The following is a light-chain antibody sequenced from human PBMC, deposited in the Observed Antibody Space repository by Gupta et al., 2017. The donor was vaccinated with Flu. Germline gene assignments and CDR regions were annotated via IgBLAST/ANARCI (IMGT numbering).Light chain of an antibody. V-gene: IGLV1-47*01. J-gene: IGLJ2*01. CDR2: RNN. CDR1: SSNIGGNY. CDR3: YAWDDSRSGHVV. Sequence: QSVLTQPPSASATPGQRVTISCSGSSSNIGGNYVHWYQQFAGTAPKLLIYRNNQRRSGGPDRFSASNSGTSASLAISGLRSEEEAFYYCYAWDDSRSGHVVFGGGTMVTVL.